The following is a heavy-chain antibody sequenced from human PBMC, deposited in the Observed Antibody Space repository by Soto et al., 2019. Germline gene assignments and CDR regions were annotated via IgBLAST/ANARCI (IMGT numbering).Heavy chain of an antibody. Sequence: GESLKISCAASGFTFSDYYMSWIRQAPGKGLEWVSYISSSGSTIYYADSVKGRFTISRDNAKNSLYLQMNSLRAEDTAVYYCARVPSGVVIMNYYYYMDVWGKGTTVTVSS. CDR2: ISSSGSTI. V-gene: IGHV3-11*01. D-gene: IGHD3-3*01. CDR3: ARVPSGVVIMNYYYYMDV. J-gene: IGHJ6*03. CDR1: GFTFSDYY.